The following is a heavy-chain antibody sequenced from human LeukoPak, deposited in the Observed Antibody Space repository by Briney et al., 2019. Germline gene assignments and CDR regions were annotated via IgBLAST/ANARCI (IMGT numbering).Heavy chain of an antibody. CDR1: GYSISSAYY. V-gene: IGHV4-4*07. CDR2: IYTSGST. CDR3: ARDYDVLTAYPPTQLFDP. J-gene: IGHJ5*02. Sequence: SETLSLTCSVSGYSISSAYYWGWIRQPAGKGLEWIGRIYTSGSTNYNPSLKSRVTMSVDTSKNQFSLKLNSVTAADTAVYYCARDYDVLTAYPPTQLFDPWGQGTLVTVSS. D-gene: IGHD3-9*01.